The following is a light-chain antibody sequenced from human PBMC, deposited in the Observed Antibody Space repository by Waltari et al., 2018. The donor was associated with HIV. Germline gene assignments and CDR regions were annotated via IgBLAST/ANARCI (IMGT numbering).Light chain of an antibody. CDR3: AAWDDSLTGWV. Sequence: QSVLTQPPSASGAPGQRVTITCSGDRSNVKSNAVNWYQQLPGKAPKLLIDCSNQRPSGVPDRFSGSKSGTSASLVIGGLQSEDEAEYYCAAWDDSLTGWVFGGGTKVSVL. V-gene: IGLV1-44*01. CDR1: RSNVKSNA. CDR2: CSN. J-gene: IGLJ3*02.